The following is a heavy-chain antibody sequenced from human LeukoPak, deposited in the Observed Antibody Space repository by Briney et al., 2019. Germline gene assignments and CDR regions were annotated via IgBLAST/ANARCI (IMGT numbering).Heavy chain of an antibody. CDR3: ARAYSSSWYGDY. J-gene: IGHJ4*02. V-gene: IGHV1-69*04. CDR1: GGTFSSYA. CDR2: IIPILGIA. Sequence: SVKVSCKASGGTFSSYAISWVRQAPGQGLEWMGRIIPILGIANYAQKFQGRVTITADKSTSTAYMELSSLRSEDTAVYYCARAYSSSWYGDYWGQGTLVTVSS. D-gene: IGHD6-13*01.